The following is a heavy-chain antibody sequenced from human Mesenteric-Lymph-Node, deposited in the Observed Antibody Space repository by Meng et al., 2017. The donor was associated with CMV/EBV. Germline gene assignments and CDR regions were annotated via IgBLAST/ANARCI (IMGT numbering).Heavy chain of an antibody. CDR1: GFSFSNYA. CDR3: AKERSSSWYVTGFDP. CDR2: IRGTGDST. D-gene: IGHD6-13*01. Sequence: GESLKISCAASGFSFSNYAMAWVRQAPGKGLEWVSNIRGTGDSTYYADSVKGRFTISRDNSKNTLYLQMNSLRAEDTAVYYCAKERSSSWYVTGFDPWGQGTLVTVSS. V-gene: IGHV3-23*01. J-gene: IGHJ5*02.